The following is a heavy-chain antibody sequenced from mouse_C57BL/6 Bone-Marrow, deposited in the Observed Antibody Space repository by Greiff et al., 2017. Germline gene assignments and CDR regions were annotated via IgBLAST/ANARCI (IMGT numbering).Heavy chain of an antibody. J-gene: IGHJ4*01. V-gene: IGHV1-26*01. CDR1: GYTFTDYY. Sequence: EVQLQQSGPELVKPGASVKISCKASGYTFTDYYMNWVKQSHGKSLEWIGDINPNNGGTSYNQKLKGKATLTVDKSSSTAYMELRSLTSEDSAVYYCARGPMLTNYYAMDYWGQGTSVTVFS. CDR3: ARGPMLTNYYAMDY. D-gene: IGHD2-2*01. CDR2: INPNNGGT.